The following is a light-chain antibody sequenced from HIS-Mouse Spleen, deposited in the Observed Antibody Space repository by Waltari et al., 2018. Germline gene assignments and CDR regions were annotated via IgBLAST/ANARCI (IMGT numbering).Light chain of an antibody. CDR2: QDS. J-gene: IGLJ2*01. CDR1: KLGDKY. CDR3: QAWDSSYSV. V-gene: IGLV3-1*01. Sequence: SYELTQPPSVSVSPGQTASITCSGDKLGDKYACWYQQKPGQSPVLVIYQDSKRPSGIPERFSGSNEGNTATLTISGTQAMDEADYYCQAWDSSYSVFGGGTKLTVL.